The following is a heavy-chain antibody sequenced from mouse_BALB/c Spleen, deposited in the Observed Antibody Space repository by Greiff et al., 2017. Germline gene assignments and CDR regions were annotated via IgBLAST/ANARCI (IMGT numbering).Heavy chain of an antibody. CDR2: ISSGGST. V-gene: IGHV5-6-5*01. D-gene: IGHD1-2*01. Sequence: DVKLVESGGGLVKPGGSLKLSCAASGFTFSSYAMSWVRQTPEKRLEWVASISSGGSTYYPDSVKGRFTISRDNARNTLYLQMSSLRSEDTAMYYCARGFTTATAWFAYWGQGTLVTVSA. CDR1: GFTFSSYA. J-gene: IGHJ3*01. CDR3: ARGFTTATAWFAY.